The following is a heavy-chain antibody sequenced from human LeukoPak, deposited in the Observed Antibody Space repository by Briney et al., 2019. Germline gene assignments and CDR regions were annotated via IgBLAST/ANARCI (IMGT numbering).Heavy chain of an antibody. CDR1: GGSISSGSYY. CDR3: ARDTAMVRGVIYY. CDR2: IYTSGST. Sequence: KPSQTLSLTCTVSGGSISSGSYYWSWIRQPAGKGLEWIGRIYTSGSTNYNPSLKSRVTISVDTSKNQFSLKLSSVTAADTAVYYCARDTAMVRGVIYYWGQGTLVTVSS. V-gene: IGHV4-61*02. J-gene: IGHJ4*02. D-gene: IGHD3-10*01.